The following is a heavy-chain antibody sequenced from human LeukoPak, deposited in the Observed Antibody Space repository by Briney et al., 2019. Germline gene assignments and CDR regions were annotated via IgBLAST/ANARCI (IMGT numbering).Heavy chain of an antibody. V-gene: IGHV1-2*02. CDR1: GYTFTGYY. CDR3: ARAGYCGGDCYSLGVNDAFDI. D-gene: IGHD2-21*02. CDR2: INPNSGGT. J-gene: IGHJ3*02. Sequence: GASVKVSCKASGYTFTGYYMHWVRQAPGQGLEWMGWINPNSGGTNYAQKFQGRVTMTRDTSISTAYMELSRLRSDDTAVYYCARAGYCGGDCYSLGVNDAFDIWGQGTMVTVSS.